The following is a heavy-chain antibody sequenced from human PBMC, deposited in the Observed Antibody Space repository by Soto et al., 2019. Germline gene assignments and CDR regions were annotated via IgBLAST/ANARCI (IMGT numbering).Heavy chain of an antibody. V-gene: IGHV1-69*06. CDR1: GGTFSSYA. CDR3: ASSIQLWTLPYNWFDL. D-gene: IGHD5-18*01. CDR2: IIPIFGTA. J-gene: IGHJ5*02. Sequence: QVQLVQSGAEVKKPGSSVKVSCKASGGTFSSYAISWVRQAPGQGLEWMGGIIPIFGTANYAQKFQGRVTITADKSTSTAYMELISLRSEDTAVYYCASSIQLWTLPYNWFDLWGQGTLVTVSS.